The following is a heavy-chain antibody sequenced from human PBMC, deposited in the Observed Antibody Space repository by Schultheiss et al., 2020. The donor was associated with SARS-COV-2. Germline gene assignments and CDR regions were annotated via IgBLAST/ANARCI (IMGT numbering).Heavy chain of an antibody. J-gene: IGHJ4*02. CDR2: SSSSSSTI. CDR3: ARGPLPGYSSSWYLDY. CDR1: GFTFSSYS. V-gene: IGHV3-48*04. Sequence: GGSLRLSCAASGFTFSSYSMNWVRQAPGKGLEWVSSSSSSSSTIYYADSVKGRFTISRDNAKNTLYLQMNSLRAEDTAVYYCARGPLPGYSSSWYLDYWGQGTLVTVSS. D-gene: IGHD6-13*01.